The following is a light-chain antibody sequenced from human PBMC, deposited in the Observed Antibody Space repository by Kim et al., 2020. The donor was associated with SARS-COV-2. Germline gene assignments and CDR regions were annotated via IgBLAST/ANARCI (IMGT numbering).Light chain of an antibody. Sequence: SPVERATRTCRASQSVSSYLAWYQQKPGQAPRLLIYYASNRASGIPARFSGSGSGTDFTLTISSLEPEDFAIYYCQQRTTWPPITFGQGTRLEIK. V-gene: IGKV3-11*01. CDR3: QQRTTWPPIT. CDR2: YAS. CDR1: QSVSSY. J-gene: IGKJ5*01.